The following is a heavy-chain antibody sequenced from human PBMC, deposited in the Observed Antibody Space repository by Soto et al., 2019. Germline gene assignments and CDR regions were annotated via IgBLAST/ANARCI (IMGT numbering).Heavy chain of an antibody. D-gene: IGHD3-9*01. CDR1: GGSISSSNW. J-gene: IGHJ5*02. CDR2: IYHSGST. V-gene: IGHV4-4*02. CDR3: ARDNSYRDFPGYWFDP. Sequence: SETLSLTCAVSGGSISSSNWWSWVRQPPGKWLEWIGEIYHSGSTNYNPSLKSRVTISVDKSKNQFSLKLSSVTAADTAVYYCARDNSYRDFPGYWFDPWGQGTLVTVSS.